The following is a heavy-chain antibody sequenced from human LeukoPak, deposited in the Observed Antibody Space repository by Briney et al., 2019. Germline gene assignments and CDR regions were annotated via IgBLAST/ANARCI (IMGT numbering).Heavy chain of an antibody. V-gene: IGHV3-49*04. D-gene: IGHD2-2*01. J-gene: IGHJ2*01. CDR3: TRPYCSSTSCYPRYWYFDL. CDR2: IRSKAYGGTT. Sequence: GRSLRLSCTASGFTFGDYAMSWVRQAPGKGLEWVGFIRSKAYGGTTEYAASVKGRFTISRDDPKSIAYLQMNSLKTEDTAVYYCTRPYCSSTSCYPRYWYFDLWGRGTLVTVSS. CDR1: GFTFGDYA.